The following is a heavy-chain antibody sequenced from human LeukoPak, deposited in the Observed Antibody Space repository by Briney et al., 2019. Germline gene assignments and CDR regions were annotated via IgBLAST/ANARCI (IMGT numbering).Heavy chain of an antibody. CDR2: TYYSGTT. CDR1: GGSITSSSSY. V-gene: IGHV4-39*01. D-gene: IGHD4-23*01. Sequence: PSETLSLTCTVSGGSITSSSSYWGWIRQPPGKGLEWIGTTYYSGTTYYNPSLKSRVTISVDTSKNQFSLTLRSVTAADTAVYYCARPNLGNSDSIDSWGQGTLVSVSS. CDR3: ARPNLGNSDSIDS. J-gene: IGHJ4*02.